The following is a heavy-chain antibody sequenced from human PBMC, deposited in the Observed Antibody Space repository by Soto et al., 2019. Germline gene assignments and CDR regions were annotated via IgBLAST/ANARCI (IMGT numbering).Heavy chain of an antibody. J-gene: IGHJ4*02. V-gene: IGHV4-30-4*01. D-gene: IGHD5-18*01. CDR3: ARVVGGYSYGLPGQIFDY. CDR1: GGSIRSGDYY. Sequence: QVQLQESGPGLVKPSQTLSLTCTVSGGSIRSGDYYWSWIRQPPGKGLEWIGYIYYSGSTYYNPSLKSRFTISVDTPKNQFSLKLSSGTAADTAVYYCARVVGGYSYGLPGQIFDYWGQGTLVTVSS. CDR2: IYYSGST.